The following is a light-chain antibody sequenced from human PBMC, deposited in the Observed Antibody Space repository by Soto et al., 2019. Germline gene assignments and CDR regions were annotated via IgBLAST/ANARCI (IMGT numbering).Light chain of an antibody. J-gene: IGKJ2*01. CDR2: KAS. CDR1: QSISSW. V-gene: IGKV1-5*03. Sequence: DIQMTQSPSTLSASVGDRVTITCRASQSISSWLAWYQQKPGKAPKLLIYKASSLESGVPSRFIGSGSGTESTLTISSLQPDDFATYYCQQYQSYPYTFGQGTKLQIK. CDR3: QQYQSYPYT.